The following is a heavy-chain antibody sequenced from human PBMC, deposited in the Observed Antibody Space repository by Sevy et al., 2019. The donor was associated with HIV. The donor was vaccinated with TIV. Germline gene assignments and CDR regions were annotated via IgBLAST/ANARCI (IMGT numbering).Heavy chain of an antibody. CDR2: INYSGST. J-gene: IGHJ4*02. CDR1: GASISSSGYY. CDR3: AGPILSYNSGWSYYDS. Sequence: SETLSLTCTVSGASISSSGYYWGWIRQPPGKGLEWIASINYSGSTFYNPSLRSRVTISSDTSKNRFSLKLNSVTAADTAIYYCAGPILSYNSGWSYYDSGGQGTVVTVSS. D-gene: IGHD6-19*01. V-gene: IGHV4-39*01.